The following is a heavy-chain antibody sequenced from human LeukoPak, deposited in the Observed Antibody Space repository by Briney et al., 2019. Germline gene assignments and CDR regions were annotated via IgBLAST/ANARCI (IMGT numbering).Heavy chain of an antibody. CDR1: GFIFSTRA. CDR3: ALERSDI. V-gene: IGHV3-30-3*01. J-gene: IGHJ3*02. CDR2: ISSDGDIK. Sequence: GGSLRLSCAASGFIFSTRAMDWVRQAPGKGLEWVSIISSDGDIKNYADSVKDRFTISRDNSKNTLYLQINSLRVEDTAVYYCALERSDIWGQGTLVTVSS.